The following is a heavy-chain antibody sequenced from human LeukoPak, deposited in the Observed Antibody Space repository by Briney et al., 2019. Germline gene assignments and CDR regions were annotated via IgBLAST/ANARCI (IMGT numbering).Heavy chain of an antibody. Sequence: SETLSLTCTVSGGSINNYYWSWIRQPPGKGLEWIGYIFYSGSTNYNPSLKSRVTISVDTSNNQFSLKLSSVTAADTAIYYCARRITTRGWYRDDYWGQGTMLSVSS. V-gene: IGHV4-59*08. CDR3: ARRITTRGWYRDDY. D-gene: IGHD6-19*01. J-gene: IGHJ4*02. CDR2: IFYSGST. CDR1: GGSINNYY.